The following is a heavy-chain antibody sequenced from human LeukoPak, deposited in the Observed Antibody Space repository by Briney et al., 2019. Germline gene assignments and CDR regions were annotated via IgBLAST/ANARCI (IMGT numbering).Heavy chain of an antibody. CDR1: GFTFSKYA. CDR3: GRGNYYGVDI. CDR2: ISSDVSHR. V-gene: IGHV3-30*04. Sequence: GGSLRLSCAASGFTFSKYAFHWVRQAPGKGLGWVAAISSDVSHRYYIDSVKGRFTISRDNAKNTLFLQLNSLRVEDTAVYYCGRGNYYGVDIWGQGTTVTVSS. J-gene: IGHJ6*02.